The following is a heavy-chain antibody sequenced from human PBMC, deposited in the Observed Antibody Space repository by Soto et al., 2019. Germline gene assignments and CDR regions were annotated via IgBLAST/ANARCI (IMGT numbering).Heavy chain of an antibody. CDR1: GGSISSSSYY. CDR2: IYYSGST. D-gene: IGHD1-26*01. CDR3: ARQATDPAAFDI. J-gene: IGHJ3*02. Sequence: SETLSLTCTVSGGSISSSSYYWGWIRQPPGKGLEWIGSIYYSGSTYYNPSLKSRVTISVDTSKNQYSLKLSSVTAADTAVYYCARQATDPAAFDIWGQGTMVTVSS. V-gene: IGHV4-39*01.